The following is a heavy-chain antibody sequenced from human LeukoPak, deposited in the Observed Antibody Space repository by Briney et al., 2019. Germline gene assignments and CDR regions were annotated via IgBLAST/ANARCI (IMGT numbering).Heavy chain of an antibody. Sequence: ASVKVSCKASGGTFSSYAISWVRQAPGQGLEWMGRIIPILGIANYAQKFQGRVTITADKSTSTAYMELSSLRSEDTAVYYCARESMVRGVISAFDIWGQGTMVTVSS. CDR1: GGTFSSYA. CDR3: ARESMVRGVISAFDI. CDR2: IIPILGIA. J-gene: IGHJ3*02. D-gene: IGHD3-10*01. V-gene: IGHV1-69*04.